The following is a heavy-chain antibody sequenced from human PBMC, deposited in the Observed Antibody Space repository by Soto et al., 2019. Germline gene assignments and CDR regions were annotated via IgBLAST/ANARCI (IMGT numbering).Heavy chain of an antibody. CDR1: GGSISVYY. D-gene: IGHD1-26*01. CDR3: ARGVGSSPPRY. J-gene: IGHJ4*02. V-gene: IGHV4-59*01. Sequence: SETLSLTCTISGGSISVYYWSWIRQPPGQALEWIGYIYDSGSPYYNPSLRSRVIISADTSKNQISLKLTSAAAADTAVYYCARGVGSSPPRYWGRGTLVTVSS. CDR2: IYDSGSP.